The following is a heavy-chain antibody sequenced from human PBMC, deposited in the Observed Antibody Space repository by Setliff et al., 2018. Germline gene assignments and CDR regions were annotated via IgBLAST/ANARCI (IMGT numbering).Heavy chain of an antibody. Sequence: ASVKVSCKASGDTFSTYGITWVRQAPGQGLEWMGGIIPIFGTSNYAQKFQGRLTITADESTSTAYMEMSGLRSEDTAVYYCARRETYYNFWSGYYAYWGQGTLVTVSS. D-gene: IGHD3-3*01. V-gene: IGHV1-69*13. CDR1: GDTFSTYG. J-gene: IGHJ4*02. CDR3: ARRETYYNFWSGYYAY. CDR2: IIPIFGTS.